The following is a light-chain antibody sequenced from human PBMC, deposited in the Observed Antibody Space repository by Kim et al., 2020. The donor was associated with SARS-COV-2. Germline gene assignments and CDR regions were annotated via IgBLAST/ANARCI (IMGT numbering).Light chain of an antibody. CDR1: SKDVGSYNR. J-gene: IGLJ1*01. CDR3: SSFTSTTTYV. Sequence: GQSVTISCTGTSKDVGSYNRVSWYQQPPGSAPQLMISEVSNRPSGVPDRFSGSKSGNTASLTISGLQAEDEGDYYCSSFTSTTTYVFGTGTKVTVL. V-gene: IGLV2-18*02. CDR2: EVS.